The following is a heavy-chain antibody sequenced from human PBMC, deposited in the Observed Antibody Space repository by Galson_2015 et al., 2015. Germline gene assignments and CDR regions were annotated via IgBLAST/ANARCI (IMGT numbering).Heavy chain of an antibody. D-gene: IGHD2-2*01. J-gene: IGHJ4*02. V-gene: IGHV4-39*01. CDR2: IYYSGST. CDR3: ARRCSSTSCFYY. Sequence: ETPSLTCTVSGGSISSSDYYWGWIRQPPGKGLEWIGSIYYSGSTYYNPSLKSRVTISVDTSKNQFSLKLSSVTAADTAVYYCARRCSSTSCFYYWGQGTLVTVSS. CDR1: GGSISSSDYY.